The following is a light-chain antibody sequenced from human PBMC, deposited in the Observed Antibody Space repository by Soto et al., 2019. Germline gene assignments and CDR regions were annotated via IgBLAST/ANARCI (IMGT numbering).Light chain of an antibody. J-gene: IGKJ5*01. V-gene: IGKV3-20*01. CDR2: GAS. Sequence: EIVLTQSPATLSLSPGERATLSCRASQSVTDNYLAWYQQKPGQAPRLVIPGASSRTSGIPDRFSGTGSGTDFTLTISRLEPEDFAVFYCQQYGNSPITFGQGTRLEIK. CDR3: QQYGNSPIT. CDR1: QSVTDNY.